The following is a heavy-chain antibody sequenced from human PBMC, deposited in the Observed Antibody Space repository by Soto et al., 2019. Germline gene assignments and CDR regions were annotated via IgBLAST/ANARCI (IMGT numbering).Heavy chain of an antibody. CDR3: ARVSRPAVKGEDFDP. CDR1: GDSVSSNSAA. J-gene: IGHJ5*02. D-gene: IGHD4-17*01. V-gene: IGHV6-1*01. Sequence: PSQTLSLTCAISGDSVSSNSAAWNWIRQSPSRGLEWLGRTYYRSKWYNDYAVSVKSRITINPDTSKNQFSLKLSSVTAADTAVYYCARVSRPAVKGEDFDPWGQGTLVTVS. CDR2: TYYRSKWYN.